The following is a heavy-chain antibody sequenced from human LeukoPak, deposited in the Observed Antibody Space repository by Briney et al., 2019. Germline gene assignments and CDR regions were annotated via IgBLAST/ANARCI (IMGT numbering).Heavy chain of an antibody. CDR1: GGSFSGYY. D-gene: IGHD3-22*01. CDR3: ARGGPGLYDSSGYSDY. Sequence: SETLSLTCAVYGGSFSGYYWSWIRQPPGKGLEWIGEINHSGSTNYNPSLKSRVTISVDTSKNQFSLKLSSVTAADTAVYYCARGGPGLYDSSGYSDYWGQGTLVTVSS. CDR2: INHSGST. V-gene: IGHV4-34*01. J-gene: IGHJ4*02.